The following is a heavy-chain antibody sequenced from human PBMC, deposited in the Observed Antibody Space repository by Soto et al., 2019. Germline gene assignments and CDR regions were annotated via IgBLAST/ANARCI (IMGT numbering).Heavy chain of an antibody. D-gene: IGHD3-22*01. CDR1: GFTFNNHA. Sequence: LRLSCAASGFTFNNHAMSWVRQAPGKGLEWVSAISGSGDSTYYADSVKGRFTISRDNSKNTLYLQMNSLRAEDTAVYYCAKDSSGYYPSFDYWGREPWSPSPQ. J-gene: IGHJ4*02. V-gene: IGHV3-23*01. CDR2: ISGSGDST. CDR3: AKDSSGYYPSFDY.